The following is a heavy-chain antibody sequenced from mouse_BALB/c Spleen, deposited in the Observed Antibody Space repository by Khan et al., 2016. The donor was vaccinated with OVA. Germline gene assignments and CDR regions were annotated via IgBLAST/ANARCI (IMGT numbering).Heavy chain of an antibody. CDR2: ISSGGDYT. V-gene: IGHV5-6*01. CDR3: ASRLTGSFAY. CDR1: GFSFSRYS. Sequence: EVELVESGGDLVKPGGSLKLSCAASGFSFSRYSMSWVRQTPDKRLEWVATISSGGDYTYYTDIVKGRFTFSRDNAKNTLYLQMSSLKSEDTAMYYCASRLTGSFAYWGQGTLVTVSA. J-gene: IGHJ3*01. D-gene: IGHD4-1*01.